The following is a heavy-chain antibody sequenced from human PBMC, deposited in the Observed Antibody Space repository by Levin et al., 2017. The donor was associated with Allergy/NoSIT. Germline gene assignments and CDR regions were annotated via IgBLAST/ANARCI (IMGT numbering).Heavy chain of an antibody. Sequence: PGGSLRLSCAASGITFSRHWMSWVRQAPGKGLEWVANIKQDGSEKYYVDSVKGRFTISRDNAKNSVYLQMNSLRAEDTAVYYCARENYDILTGFYLGDACDIWGQGTMVTVAS. V-gene: IGHV3-7*01. CDR2: IKQDGSEK. D-gene: IGHD3-9*01. CDR3: ARENYDILTGFYLGDACDI. CDR1: GITFSRHW. J-gene: IGHJ3*02.